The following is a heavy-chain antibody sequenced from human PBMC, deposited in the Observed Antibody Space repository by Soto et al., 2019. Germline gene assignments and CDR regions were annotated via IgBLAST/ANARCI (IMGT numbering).Heavy chain of an antibody. CDR3: ARDQAYDYTSPGDYYYYGMDV. J-gene: IGHJ6*02. Sequence: SETLSLTCTVSGGSISSGGHYWNWIRQHPGKGLEWIGYIYYSGSTYYNPSLKSRVTISVDTSKNQFSLKLSSVTAADTAVYYCARDQAYDYTSPGDYYYYGMDVWAQGNTVPVSS. CDR2: IYYSGST. V-gene: IGHV4-31*03. CDR1: GGSISSGGHY. D-gene: IGHD4-4*01.